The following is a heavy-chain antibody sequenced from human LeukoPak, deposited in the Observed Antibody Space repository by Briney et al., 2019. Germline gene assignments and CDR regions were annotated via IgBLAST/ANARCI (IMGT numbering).Heavy chain of an antibody. J-gene: IGHJ4*02. V-gene: IGHV1-69*05. CDR1: GGTFSSYA. D-gene: IGHD5-12*01. CDR3: ARGRYGYSGYDF. CDR2: IIPIFGTA. Sequence: SVKVSCKASGGTFSSYAISWVRQAPGQGLEWMGGIIPIFGTANYAQKFQGGVTITTDESTSTAYMELSSLRSEDTAVYYCARGRYGYSGYDFWGQGTLVTVSS.